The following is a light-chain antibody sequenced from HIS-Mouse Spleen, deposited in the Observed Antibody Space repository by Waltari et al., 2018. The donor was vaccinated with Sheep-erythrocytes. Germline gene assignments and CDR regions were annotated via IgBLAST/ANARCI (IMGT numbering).Light chain of an antibody. V-gene: IGLV3-1*01. CDR1: KLGDKY. CDR3: QAWDSSTAWV. Sequence: SYELTQPPSVSVSPGQTASITCSGAKLGDKYARWYQQKPGQSPVLVIYQDSKRPSGIPERFSGSNSGNTATLTISGTQAMDEADYYCQAWDSSTAWVFGGGTKLTVL. CDR2: QDS. J-gene: IGLJ3*02.